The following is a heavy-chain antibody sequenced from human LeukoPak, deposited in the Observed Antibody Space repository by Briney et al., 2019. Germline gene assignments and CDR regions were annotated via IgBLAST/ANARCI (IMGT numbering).Heavy chain of an antibody. CDR1: GFTFSSYS. CDR3: AKENPYCHGTDCRIYYFDS. D-gene: IGHD2-15*01. CDR2: ISSSSSYI. Sequence: GGSLRLSCAASGFTFSSYSMNWVRQAPGKGLEWVSSISSSSSYIYYAGSVKGRFTISRDNSKDTLSLQMNSLRAEDTAVYYCAKENPYCHGTDCRIYYFDSWGQGILVTVSS. V-gene: IGHV3-21*04. J-gene: IGHJ4*02.